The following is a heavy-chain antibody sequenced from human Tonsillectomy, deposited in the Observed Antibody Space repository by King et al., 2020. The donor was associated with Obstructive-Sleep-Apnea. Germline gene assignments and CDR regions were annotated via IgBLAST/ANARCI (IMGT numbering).Heavy chain of an antibody. D-gene: IGHD6-19*01. CDR3: GTRGGSGWYGA. CDR2: VYFSGST. Sequence: LQLQESGPGLVEPSETLSLTCTVSYGSTSSASYYWDWIRQPRGRGLEWIGSVYFSGSTYYNPSLKSRVTISVDTSKNQLSLKMTSVTAADTAVYYCGTRGGSGWYGAWGQGTLVTVSS. V-gene: IGHV4-39*01. CDR1: YGSTSSASYY. J-gene: IGHJ4*02.